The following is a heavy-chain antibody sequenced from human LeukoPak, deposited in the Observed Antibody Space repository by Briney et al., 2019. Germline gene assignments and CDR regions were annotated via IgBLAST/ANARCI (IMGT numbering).Heavy chain of an antibody. CDR1: GYTFTGYY. D-gene: IGHD5-24*01. Sequence: VASVKVSCKASGYTFTGYYMHWVRQAPGQGLEWMGWINPNSGGTNYAQKFQGRVTMTRDTSISTAYMELSRLRSDDTAVYYCARLNTVEMAPQEIDYWGQGTLVTVSS. CDR2: INPNSGGT. CDR3: ARLNTVEMAPQEIDY. V-gene: IGHV1-2*02. J-gene: IGHJ4*02.